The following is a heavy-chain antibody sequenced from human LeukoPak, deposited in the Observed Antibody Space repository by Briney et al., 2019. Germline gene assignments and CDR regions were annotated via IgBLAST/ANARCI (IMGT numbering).Heavy chain of an antibody. CDR1: GGSISSSSYY. CDR3: ARHVTIAVAGTRWRWFDP. Sequence: PSETLSLTCTVSGGSISSSSYYWGWIRQPPGKGLEWIGSIYYSGSTYYNPSLKSRITISVDTSKNQFSLKLSSVTAADTAVYYCARHVTIAVAGTRWRWFDPWGQGTLVTVSS. J-gene: IGHJ5*02. V-gene: IGHV4-39*01. CDR2: IYYSGST. D-gene: IGHD6-19*01.